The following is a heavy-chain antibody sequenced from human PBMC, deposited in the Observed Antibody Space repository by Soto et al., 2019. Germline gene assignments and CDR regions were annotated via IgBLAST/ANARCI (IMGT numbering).Heavy chain of an antibody. CDR1: GFTFSTTW. Sequence: GGALMLSWGASGFTFSTTWMNWGRQAPGKGLEWVGHIKSEIDGGTTDYAAAVKGRFTISRDDSKNTLHLQMNSLKSEDTAVYYCTTFFDPSWGKGTLVTVP. D-gene: IGHD3-3*01. CDR2: IKSEIDGGTT. V-gene: IGHV3-15*01. J-gene: IGHJ4*02. CDR3: TTFFDPS.